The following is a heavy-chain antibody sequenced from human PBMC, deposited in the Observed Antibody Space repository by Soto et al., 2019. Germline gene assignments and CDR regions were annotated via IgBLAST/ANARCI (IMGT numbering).Heavy chain of an antibody. CDR1: GFTFSSYA. Sequence: GGSLRLSCAASGFTFSSYAMHWVRQAPGKGLEWVAVISYDGSNKYYADSVKGRFTISRDNSKNTLYLQMNSLRAEDTAVYYCASGALSNYYDSSGVGASRDYWGQGTLVTVSS. J-gene: IGHJ4*02. CDR2: ISYDGSNK. V-gene: IGHV3-30-3*01. D-gene: IGHD3-22*01. CDR3: ASGALSNYYDSSGVGASRDY.